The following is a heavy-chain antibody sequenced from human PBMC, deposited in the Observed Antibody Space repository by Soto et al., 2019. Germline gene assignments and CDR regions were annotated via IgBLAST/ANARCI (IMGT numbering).Heavy chain of an antibody. CDR3: ARPFPGLLWFGEEQYNWFDP. D-gene: IGHD3-10*01. V-gene: IGHV4-34*01. Sequence: SETLSLTCAVYGGSFSGYYWSWIRQPPGKGLEWIGEINHSGSTNYNPSLKSRVTISVDTSKNQFSLKLSSVTAADTAVYYCARPFPGLLWFGEEQYNWFDPWGQGTLVTAPQ. CDR2: INHSGST. CDR1: GGSFSGYY. J-gene: IGHJ5*02.